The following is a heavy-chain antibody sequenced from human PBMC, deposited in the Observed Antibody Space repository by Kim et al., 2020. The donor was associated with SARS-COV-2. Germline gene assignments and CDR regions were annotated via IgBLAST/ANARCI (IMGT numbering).Heavy chain of an antibody. CDR2: IYHSGST. D-gene: IGHD3-16*01. CDR3: ARAGGGAEIDY. Sequence: SETLSLTCAVSGGSISSGGYSWSWIRQPPGKGLEWIGYIYHSGSTYYNPSLKSRVTISVDRSKNQFSLKLSSVTAADTAVYYCARAGGGAEIDYWGQGTLVTVSS. CDR1: GGSISSGGYS. V-gene: IGHV4-30-2*01. J-gene: IGHJ4*02.